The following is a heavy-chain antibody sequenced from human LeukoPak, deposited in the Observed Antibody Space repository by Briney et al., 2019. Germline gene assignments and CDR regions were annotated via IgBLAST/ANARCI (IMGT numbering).Heavy chain of an antibody. J-gene: IGHJ4*02. CDR1: GYTFTSYA. Sequence: ASVKVSCKASGYTFTSYAMNWVRQAPGQGLEWMGWINTNTGNPTYAQGFTGRFVFSLDTSVSTAYLQISSLKAEDTTVYYCASELVDTAMVSVDYWGQGTLVTVSS. D-gene: IGHD5-18*01. CDR2: INTNTGNP. V-gene: IGHV7-4-1*02. CDR3: ASELVDTAMVSVDY.